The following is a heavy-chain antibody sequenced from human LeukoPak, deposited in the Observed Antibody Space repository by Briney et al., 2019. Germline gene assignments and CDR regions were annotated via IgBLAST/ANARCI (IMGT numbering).Heavy chain of an antibody. D-gene: IGHD6-19*01. CDR2: IYYSGST. Sequence: PSETLSLTCTVSGGSISSSSYYWGWIRQPPGKGLEWIGYIYYSGSTNYNPSLKSRVTISVDTSKNQFSLKLSSVTAADTAVYYCARVKGSSGWWARPHFDYWGQGTLVTVSS. CDR1: GGSISSSSYY. CDR3: ARVKGSSGWWARPHFDY. J-gene: IGHJ4*02. V-gene: IGHV4-61*05.